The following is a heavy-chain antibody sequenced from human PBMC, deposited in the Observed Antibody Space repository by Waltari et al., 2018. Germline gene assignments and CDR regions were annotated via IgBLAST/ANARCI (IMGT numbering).Heavy chain of an antibody. CDR2: IYYSGST. V-gene: IGHV4-39*07. CDR3: ARIGVALTIRGWFDP. J-gene: IGHJ5*02. CDR1: GGSISRSSYY. Sequence: QLQLQESGPGLVKPSETLSLTCTVSGGSISRSSYYWCWIRQPPGKGLEWIGSIYYSGSTYYNPSLKSRVTISVDTSKNQFSLKLSSVTAADTAVYYCARIGVALTIRGWFDPWGQGTLVTVSS. D-gene: IGHD3-3*01.